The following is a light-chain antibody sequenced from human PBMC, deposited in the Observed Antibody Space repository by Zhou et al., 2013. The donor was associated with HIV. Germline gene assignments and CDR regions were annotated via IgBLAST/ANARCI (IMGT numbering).Light chain of an antibody. Sequence: EIVLTQSPGTLSLSPGERATLSCRASQSVSSFYLAWYQQRSGQPPRLLIFGPSNRAPDRATGIPDRFSASGSGTDFTLTINRLEPEDSAMYYCQYYGRPTWTFGQGTNVEIK. CDR3: QYYGRPTWT. V-gene: IGKV3-20*01. CDR2: GPS. CDR1: QSVSSFY. J-gene: IGKJ1*01.